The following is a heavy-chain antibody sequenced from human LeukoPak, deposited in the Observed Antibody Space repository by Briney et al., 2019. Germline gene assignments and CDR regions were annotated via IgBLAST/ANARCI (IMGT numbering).Heavy chain of an antibody. Sequence: ASVKVSCKVSGYTLTELSMHWVRQAPGKGLEWMGGFDPEDSETIYAQKFQGRVTMTEDTSTDTAYMELSSLRSEDTAVYYCATNGITMVRGVTYGYWGQGTLVTVSS. CDR2: FDPEDSET. CDR1: GYTLTELS. J-gene: IGHJ4*02. CDR3: ATNGITMVRGVTYGY. D-gene: IGHD3-10*01. V-gene: IGHV1-24*01.